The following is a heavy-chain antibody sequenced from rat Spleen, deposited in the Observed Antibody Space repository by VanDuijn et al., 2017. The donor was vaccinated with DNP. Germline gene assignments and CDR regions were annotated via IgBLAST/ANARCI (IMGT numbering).Heavy chain of an antibody. D-gene: IGHD1-6*01. CDR1: GYPITSNY. V-gene: IGHV3-1*01. Sequence: VQLQGSGPGLVRPSQSLSLTCSVTGYPITSNYWGWIRKFPGNKMEWIGHIIYSGSTTYNPSLKSRVSITRDTSKNQFFLQLNSVTTEDTATYYCARYWDGYDYWGQGVMVTVSS. CDR2: IIYSGST. J-gene: IGHJ2*01. CDR3: ARYWDGYDY.